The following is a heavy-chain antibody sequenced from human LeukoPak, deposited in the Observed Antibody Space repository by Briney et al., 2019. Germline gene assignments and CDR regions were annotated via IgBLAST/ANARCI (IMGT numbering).Heavy chain of an antibody. CDR1: GFTFSSYA. J-gene: IGHJ4*02. CDR2: ISGSGDST. Sequence: GGSLRLSCAASGFTFSSYAMSWVRQAPGKGLEWVSAISGSGDSTYYGDSVKGRFTITRDNSKNTLYLQMNSLRAEDTAVYYCAKTRPLDSSSWSHGDYWGQGTLVTVSS. V-gene: IGHV3-23*01. CDR3: AKTRPLDSSSWSHGDY. D-gene: IGHD6-13*01.